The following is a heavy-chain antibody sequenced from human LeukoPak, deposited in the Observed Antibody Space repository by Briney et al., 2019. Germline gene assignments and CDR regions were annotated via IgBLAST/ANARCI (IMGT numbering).Heavy chain of an antibody. J-gene: IGHJ3*02. CDR1: GYTFTGYY. CDR3: ARDLTPTVTTSPRGGRPPYAFDI. CDR2: ISAYNGNT. V-gene: IGHV1-18*04. Sequence: GASVKVSCKASGYTFTGYYMHWVRQAPGQGLEWMGWISAYNGNTNYAQKLQGRVTMTTDTSTSTAYMELRSLRSDDTAVYYCARDLTPTVTTSPRGGRPPYAFDIWGQGTMVTVSS. D-gene: IGHD4-17*01.